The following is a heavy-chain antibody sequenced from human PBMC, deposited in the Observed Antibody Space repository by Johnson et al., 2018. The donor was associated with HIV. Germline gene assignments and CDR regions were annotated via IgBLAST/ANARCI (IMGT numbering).Heavy chain of an antibody. D-gene: IGHD6-13*01. Sequence: QVHLVESGGGVVQPGRSLRLSCAASGFTFSSYGMHWVRQAPGKGLEWVAVIWYDGSNKYYADSVKGRFTISRDNPKNTLYLQRNSLRAEDTAVYYCAKGYSSSWDVAFYIWGQGTMVTVSS. CDR3: AKGYSSSWDVAFYI. V-gene: IGHV3-33*06. J-gene: IGHJ3*02. CDR2: IWYDGSNK. CDR1: GFTFSSYG.